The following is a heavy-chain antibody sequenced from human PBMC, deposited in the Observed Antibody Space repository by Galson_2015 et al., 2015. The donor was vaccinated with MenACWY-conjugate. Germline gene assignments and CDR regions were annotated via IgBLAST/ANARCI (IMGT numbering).Heavy chain of an antibody. V-gene: IGHV3-74*03. CDR3: ARDGGGGTPFDC. Sequence: SLRLSCAASGFTIGRYWIHWVRQVPGKGPVWISCITVDATNTEFEDSVKGRFALSRDNARNTVYLQMNSLTAEDTAVYYCARDGGGGTPFDCWGQGTLVTVSS. D-gene: IGHD1-26*01. CDR1: GFTIGRYW. J-gene: IGHJ4*02. CDR2: ITVDATNT.